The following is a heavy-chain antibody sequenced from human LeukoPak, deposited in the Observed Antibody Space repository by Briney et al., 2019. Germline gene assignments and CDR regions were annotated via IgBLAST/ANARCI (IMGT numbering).Heavy chain of an antibody. CDR3: ARVGRVRGVSYFHGMDV. D-gene: IGHD3-10*01. CDR1: GDSMRSSSYY. J-gene: IGHJ6*02. CDR2: IYYTGSI. V-gene: IGHV4-39*07. Sequence: SATQSLTCTVSGDSMRSSSYYSGWIRQPPGKGLECIGFIYYTGSIYYNPSLKSRATISADTSKNQFSLSLTSVTVADTPVYYCARVGRVRGVSYFHGMDVWGQGTTVTVSS.